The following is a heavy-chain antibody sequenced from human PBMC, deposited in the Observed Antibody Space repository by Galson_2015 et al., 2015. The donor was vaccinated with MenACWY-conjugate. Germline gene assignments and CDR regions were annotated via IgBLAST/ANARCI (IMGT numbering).Heavy chain of an antibody. V-gene: IGHV3-23*01. CDR2: ISGSGGDI. J-gene: IGHJ3*02. CDR1: GFTFSKCV. CDR3: AKGANYYDSSGKGYDAFDI. Sequence: SLRLSCAASGFTFSKCVMSWVRQAPGKGLEWVSGISGSGGDIDYADSVKGRFTISRDNSKNTVYLQMNSLRAEDTAVYHCAKGANYYDSSGKGYDAFDIWGQGTMVTVSS. D-gene: IGHD3-22*01.